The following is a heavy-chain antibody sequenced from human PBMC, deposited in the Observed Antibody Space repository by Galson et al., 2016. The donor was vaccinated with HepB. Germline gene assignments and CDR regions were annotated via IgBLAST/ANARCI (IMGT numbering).Heavy chain of an antibody. Sequence: SLRLSCAAPGFTFSLSGMHWVRQAPGKGLEWVSSIKNSNSDVYYEDSVKGRFTISRDNAENSLYLQMDSLTAEDTAMYYCARHFSGSYLGQGTLVTVSS. J-gene: IGHJ4*02. D-gene: IGHD3-22*01. CDR3: ARHFSGSY. V-gene: IGHV3-21*01. CDR1: GFTFSLSG. CDR2: IKNSNSDV.